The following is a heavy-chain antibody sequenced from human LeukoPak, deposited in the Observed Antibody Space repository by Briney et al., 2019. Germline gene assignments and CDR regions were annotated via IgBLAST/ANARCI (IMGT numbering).Heavy chain of an antibody. CDR2: TYYRSN. CDR1: GDSVSSSSDA. CDR3: ARGRNNAFDI. D-gene: IGHD1/OR15-1a*01. V-gene: IGHV6-1*01. J-gene: IGHJ3*02. Sequence: SQTLSLTCAISGDSVSSSSDARNWIRQSPSRGLEWLGRTYYRSNDYAVSVKTRMTINVDTSKNQVSLQLSSVTPEDTAVYYCARGRNNAFDIWGQGTMVTVSS.